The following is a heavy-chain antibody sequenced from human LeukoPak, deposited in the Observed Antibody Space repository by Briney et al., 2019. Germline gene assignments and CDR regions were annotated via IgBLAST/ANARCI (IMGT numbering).Heavy chain of an antibody. D-gene: IGHD2-15*01. J-gene: IGHJ4*02. Sequence: KSGGSLRLSCAASGFTLTSYSMNWVRQAPGKGLEWVSSISSSSSYIYYADSVKGRFTISRDYSKNTLYLQMNSLRGEDTAVYYCARSATPYSSGWQTSYWGQGTRVTVSS. CDR1: GFTLTSYS. CDR2: ISSSSSYI. V-gene: IGHV3-21*01. CDR3: ARSATPYSSGWQTSY.